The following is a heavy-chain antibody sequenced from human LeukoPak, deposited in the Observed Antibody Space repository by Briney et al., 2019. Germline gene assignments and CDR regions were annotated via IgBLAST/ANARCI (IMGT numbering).Heavy chain of an antibody. D-gene: IGHD2-8*01. Sequence: TSETLSLTCTVSGGSISSSSYYWGWIRQPPGKGLEWIGSIYYSGSTYYNASLKSRITIAVDTSKSQFSLKLSSVTAADTAVYYCAREGNGDPRFFDYWGQGTLVTVSS. CDR3: AREGNGDPRFFDY. J-gene: IGHJ4*02. CDR2: IYYSGST. CDR1: GGSISSSSYY. V-gene: IGHV4-39*07.